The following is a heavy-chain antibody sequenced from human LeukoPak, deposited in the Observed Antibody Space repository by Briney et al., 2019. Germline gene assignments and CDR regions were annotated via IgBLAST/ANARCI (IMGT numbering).Heavy chain of an antibody. CDR2: IRYDGSNK. D-gene: IGHD5-24*01. CDR3: AKDRDTAGQRWLHPLDY. CDR1: GFTFSSYG. Sequence: PGGSLRLSCAASGFTFSSYGLHWVRQAPGKGLEWVAFIRYDGSNKYYADFVKGRFTISRDNSKNTLYLQMNSLRAEDTAVYYCAKDRDTAGQRWLHPLDYWGEGALVTVSS. V-gene: IGHV3-30*02. J-gene: IGHJ4*02.